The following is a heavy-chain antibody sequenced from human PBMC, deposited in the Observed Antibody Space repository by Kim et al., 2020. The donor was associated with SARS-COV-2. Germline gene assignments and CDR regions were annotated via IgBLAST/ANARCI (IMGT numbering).Heavy chain of an antibody. D-gene: IGHD3-10*01. Sequence: ASVKVSCKASGYSFTTYGISWVRQAPGQGLEWVGWISGYSGSTDYAQKVQGRATMTTDTPTSTAYMELRSLRSDDTAVYYCAREKKFESGAYYLYGMDVWGQGTTVTVSS. V-gene: IGHV1-18*01. CDR3: AREKKFESGAYYLYGMDV. CDR1: GYSFTTYG. CDR2: ISGYSGST. J-gene: IGHJ6*02.